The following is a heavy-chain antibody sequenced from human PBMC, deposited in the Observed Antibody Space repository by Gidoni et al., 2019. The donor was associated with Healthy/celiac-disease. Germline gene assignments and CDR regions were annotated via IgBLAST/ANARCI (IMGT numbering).Heavy chain of an antibody. D-gene: IGHD2-15*01. CDR1: GGTFSSYA. CDR2: IIPILGIA. CDR3: ARDLGVVVVRD. J-gene: IGHJ4*02. V-gene: IGHV1-69*09. Sequence: QVQLVQSGAEVKKPGSSVKVSCKAAGGTFSSYAISWVRQAPGQGLEWMGRIIPILGIANYAQKFQGRVTITADKSTSTAYMELSSLRSEDTAVYYCARDLGVVVVRDWGQGTLVTVSS.